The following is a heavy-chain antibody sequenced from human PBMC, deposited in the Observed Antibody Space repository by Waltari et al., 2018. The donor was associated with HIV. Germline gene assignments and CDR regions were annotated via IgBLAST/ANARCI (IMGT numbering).Heavy chain of an antibody. CDR1: GFTFGDYG. V-gene: IGHV3-49*05. CDR3: SRPSGPLHSYGMDV. CDR2: ITSEAYGGTA. Sequence: EVHLMESGGGLVKPGRSLRLSCRGSGFTFGDYGMIWFRQAPGKGREWVGFITSEAYGGTAEYAASVTGRFTISREDSKSTAYMQMNRLESEDTGVYFCSRPSGPLHSYGMDVWGQGTTVIVSS. J-gene: IGHJ6*02. D-gene: IGHD1-26*01.